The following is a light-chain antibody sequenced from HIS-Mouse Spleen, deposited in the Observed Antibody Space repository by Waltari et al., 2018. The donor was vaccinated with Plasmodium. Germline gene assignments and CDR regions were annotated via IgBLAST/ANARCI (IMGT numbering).Light chain of an antibody. Sequence: QSVLTQPPSASGTPGQRVTIPCSGSSSNIGSNTVNWYQQLPGTAPKLLIYSDKPRPAGVPDRCSGSKSGTAASLASSGLQSEDEADYYWAAWDDSLNGPVFGGGTKLTVL. CDR2: SDK. CDR3: AAWDDSLNGPV. CDR1: SSNIGSNT. V-gene: IGLV1-44*01. J-gene: IGLJ3*02.